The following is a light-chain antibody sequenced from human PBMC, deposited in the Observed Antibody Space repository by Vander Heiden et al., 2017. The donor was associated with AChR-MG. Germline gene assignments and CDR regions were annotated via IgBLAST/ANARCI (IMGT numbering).Light chain of an antibody. Sequence: QSALTQPPSVSGSPGQSVTISCPGTSSDVGTYNRVSWYQQVPATAPNLILYEVTKRRSGVPDRFSGSKSGNTASLTISGLQAEDETDYYCSSFTGSNTYVFGTGTKVTVL. CDR1: SSDVGTYNR. CDR3: SSFTGSNTYV. CDR2: EVT. V-gene: IGLV2-18*02. J-gene: IGLJ1*01.